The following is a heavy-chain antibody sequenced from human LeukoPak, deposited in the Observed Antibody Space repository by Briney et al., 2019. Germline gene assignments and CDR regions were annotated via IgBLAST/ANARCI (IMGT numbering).Heavy chain of an antibody. CDR2: IYPGDSDT. D-gene: IGHD6-13*01. V-gene: IGHV5-51*01. J-gene: IGHJ5*02. CDR1: GYSFTSYW. Sequence: GESLKISCKVSGYSFTSYWIVWVRQMPGKGLEWMGIIYPGDSDTRYSPSFQGQVTISADKSISTAYLQWSSLKASDTAMYYCARPDKAAAGAGWFDPWGQGTLVTVSS. CDR3: ARPDKAAAGAGWFDP.